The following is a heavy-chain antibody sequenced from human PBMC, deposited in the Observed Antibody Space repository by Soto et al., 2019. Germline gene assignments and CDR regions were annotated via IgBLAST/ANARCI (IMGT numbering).Heavy chain of an antibody. CDR1: GFTFSSYA. Sequence: EVQLLESGGGLVQPGGSLRLSCAASGFTFSSYAMSWVRQAPGKGLEWVSTISASGGGTYYADSVKGRFTISRDNSKNTLYLQMNSLRAEDTDVYYCAKGGSGWYYFAYWAQGTLVLVSS. D-gene: IGHD6-13*01. CDR2: ISASGGGT. V-gene: IGHV3-23*01. J-gene: IGHJ4*02. CDR3: AKGGSGWYYFAY.